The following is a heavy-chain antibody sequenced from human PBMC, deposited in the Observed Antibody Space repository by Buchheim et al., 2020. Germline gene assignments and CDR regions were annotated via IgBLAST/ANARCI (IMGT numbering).Heavy chain of an antibody. J-gene: IGHJ6*02. D-gene: IGHD1-26*01. CDR3: ARDYLVGKYYYDMSL. Sequence: QEQLVESGGGVVQPGRSLRLSCAASGFYFINFAMHWVRQAPGKGLEWVALISYDGSKIYYADSVRGRFTISRDNSKNTLFLQMNSLRAEDTALYYCARDYLVGKYYYDMSLWGQGTT. V-gene: IGHV3-30*04. CDR2: ISYDGSKI. CDR1: GFYFINFA.